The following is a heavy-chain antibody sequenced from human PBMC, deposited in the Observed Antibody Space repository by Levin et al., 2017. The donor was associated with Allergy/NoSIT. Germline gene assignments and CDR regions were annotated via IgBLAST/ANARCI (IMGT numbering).Heavy chain of an antibody. D-gene: IGHD5-18*01. CDR3: ARGGDSPDDAFHV. CDR1: GGSFSGYY. Sequence: PSETLSLTCAVYGGSFSGYYWNWIRQPPGKGLEWIGGINHSGSTNYNPSLKSRVTISLDTSKNQFSLELNSVTAADTAVYYCARGGDSPDDAFHVWGQGTKVTVSS. V-gene: IGHV4-34*01. J-gene: IGHJ3*01. CDR2: INHSGST.